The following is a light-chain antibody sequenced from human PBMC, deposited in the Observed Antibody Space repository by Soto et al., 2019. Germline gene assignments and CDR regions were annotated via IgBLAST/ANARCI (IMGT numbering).Light chain of an antibody. CDR2: LGS. J-gene: IGKJ4*01. CDR1: QSLLHSNGYNS. V-gene: IGKV2-28*01. CDR3: MQALQTPLT. Sequence: DIVMTQSPLSLPVTPGEPASISCRSSQSLLHSNGYNSVDWYLQKPVQSPQLLIYLGSNRASGGPDRFSRSGSGTNFTLKISIVEAEHVGVYYGMQALQTPLTFGGGTKVESK.